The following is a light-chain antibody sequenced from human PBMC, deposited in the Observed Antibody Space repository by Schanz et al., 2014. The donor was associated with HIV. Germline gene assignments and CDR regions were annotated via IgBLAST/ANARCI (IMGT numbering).Light chain of an antibody. J-gene: IGLJ3*02. Sequence: QSALTQPASVSGSPGQSITISCTGTSSDVGAYNSVSWFQQYPGKAPKLIIYDVSNRPSGVSNRFSGSKSANTASLTISGLQAEDEADYHCSSFTSSNTWVFGGGTKLTV. V-gene: IGLV2-14*01. CDR3: SSFTSSNTWV. CDR2: DVS. CDR1: SSDVGAYNS.